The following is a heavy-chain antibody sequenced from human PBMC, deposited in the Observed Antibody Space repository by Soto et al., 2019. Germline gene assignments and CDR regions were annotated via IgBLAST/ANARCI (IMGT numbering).Heavy chain of an antibody. CDR3: ARGKPKQRTQQTTVTQRRYYYYGMDV. CDR1: GGSFSGYY. Sequence: QVQLQQWGAGLLKPSETLSLTCAVYGGSFSGYYWSWIRQPPGKGLEWTGEINHSGSTNYNPSLQSRVTLSVDTSQNQYSLKLSSVTAADTAVYYCARGKPKQRTQQTTVTQRRYYYYGMDVWGQGTTVTVSS. V-gene: IGHV4-34*01. J-gene: IGHJ6*02. D-gene: IGHD4-4*01. CDR2: INHSGST.